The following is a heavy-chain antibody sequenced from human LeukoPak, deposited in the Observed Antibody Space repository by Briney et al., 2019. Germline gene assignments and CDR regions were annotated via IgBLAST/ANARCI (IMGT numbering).Heavy chain of an antibody. D-gene: IGHD3-3*01. Sequence: GGSLRPSCAASGFTFSSYWMHWVRQAPGKGLVWVSRINSDGSSTSYADSVKGRFTISRDNAKNTPYLQMNSLRAEDTAVYYCARDPQLRFLEWFDYWGQGTLVTVSS. CDR2: INSDGSST. J-gene: IGHJ4*02. V-gene: IGHV3-74*01. CDR3: ARDPQLRFLEWFDY. CDR1: GFTFSSYW.